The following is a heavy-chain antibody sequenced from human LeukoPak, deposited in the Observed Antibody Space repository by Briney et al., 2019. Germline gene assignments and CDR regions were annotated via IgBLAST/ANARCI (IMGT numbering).Heavy chain of an antibody. CDR1: GFTFSSYG. CDR3: AKGGEYYDSSGFDY. Sequence: GGSLRLSCAASGFTFSSYGMHWVRQAPGKGLEWVAVISYDGSNKYYADSVKGRFTISRDNSKNTLYLQMNSLRAEDTAVYYCAKGGEYYDSSGFDYWGQGTLVTVSS. J-gene: IGHJ4*02. D-gene: IGHD3-22*01. V-gene: IGHV3-30*18. CDR2: ISYDGSNK.